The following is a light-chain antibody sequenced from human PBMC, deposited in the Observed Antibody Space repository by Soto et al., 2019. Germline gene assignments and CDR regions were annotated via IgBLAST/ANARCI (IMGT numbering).Light chain of an antibody. CDR3: SSYTSSSNV. J-gene: IGLJ1*01. CDR2: EVS. CDR1: SSDVGGYNY. Sequence: QSALTQPASVSGSPGQSITISCTETSSDVGGYNYVSWYQQHPGKAPKLMIYEVSNRPSGVSNRFSGSKSGNTASLTISGLQAEDEADYYCSSYTSSSNVFGTGTKLTVL. V-gene: IGLV2-14*01.